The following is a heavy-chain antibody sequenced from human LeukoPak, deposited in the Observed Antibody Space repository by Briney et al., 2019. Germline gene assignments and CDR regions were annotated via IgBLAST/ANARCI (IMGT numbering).Heavy chain of an antibody. D-gene: IGHD3-22*01. CDR3: ARDYYDSSGYYYLDSFDI. CDR1: GGSISSYY. CDR2: IYTSGST. Sequence: SETLSLTCTVSGGSISSYYWSWVRQPAGKGLEWIGRIYTSGSTNYNPSLKSRVTMSVDTSKNQFSLKLSSVTAADTAVYYCARDYYDSSGYYYLDSFDIWGQGTMVTVSS. V-gene: IGHV4-4*07. J-gene: IGHJ3*02.